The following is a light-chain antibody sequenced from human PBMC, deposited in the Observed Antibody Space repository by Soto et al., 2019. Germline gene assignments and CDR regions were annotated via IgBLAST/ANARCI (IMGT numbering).Light chain of an antibody. Sequence: EIVLTQSPATLSLSPGERATLSCRASQSVGSSYLAWYQQKPGQAPRLLIYGASSSATGIPDRFSGSGSGTDFTLTISRLEPEDFAVYYCQQYGSSPRTFGGGTKVDIK. CDR1: QSVGSSY. V-gene: IGKV3-20*01. CDR3: QQYGSSPRT. CDR2: GAS. J-gene: IGKJ4*01.